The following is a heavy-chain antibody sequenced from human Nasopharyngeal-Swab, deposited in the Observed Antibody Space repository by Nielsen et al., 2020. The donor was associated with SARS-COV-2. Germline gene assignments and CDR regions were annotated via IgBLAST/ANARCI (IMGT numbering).Heavy chain of an antibody. CDR1: GFTFSSYG. D-gene: IGHD3-9*01. J-gene: IGHJ2*01. CDR2: IKQDGSEK. CDR3: ARDSLRYFDWLALPTISNWYFDL. Sequence: GESLKISCAASGFTFSSYGMHWVRQAPGKGLEWVANIKQDGSEKYYVDSVKGRFTISRDNAKNSLYLQMNSLRAEDTAVYYCARDSLRYFDWLALPTISNWYFDLWGRGTLVTVSS. V-gene: IGHV3-7*01.